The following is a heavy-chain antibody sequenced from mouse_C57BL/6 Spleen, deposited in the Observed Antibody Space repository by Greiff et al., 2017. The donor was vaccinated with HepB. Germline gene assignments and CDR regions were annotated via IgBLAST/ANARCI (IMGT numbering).Heavy chain of an antibody. D-gene: IGHD1-1*01. CDR1: GFSLTSYG. CDR2: IWGVGST. V-gene: IGHV2-6*01. J-gene: IGHJ3*01. CDR3: ASEDYGSRGRFAY. Sequence: VQLVESGPGLVAPSQSLSITCTVSGFSLTSYGVDWVRQSPGKGLEWLGVIWGVGSTNYNSALKSRLSISKDNSKSQVFLKMNSLQTDDTAMYYCASEDYGSRGRFAYWGQGTLVTVSA.